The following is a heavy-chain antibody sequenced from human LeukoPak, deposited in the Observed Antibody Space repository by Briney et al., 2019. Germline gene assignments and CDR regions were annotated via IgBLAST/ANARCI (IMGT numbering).Heavy chain of an antibody. CDR3: ARAGDGYSYEIDY. D-gene: IGHD5-18*01. CDR1: GFTFSSYA. CDR2: ISGSGGST. V-gene: IGHV3-23*01. Sequence: QPGGSLRLSCAASGFTFSSYAMSWVRQAPGKGLEWVSAISGSGGSTYYADSVKGRFTISRDNSKNTLYLQMNSLRAEDTAVYYCARAGDGYSYEIDYWGQGTLVTVSS. J-gene: IGHJ4*02.